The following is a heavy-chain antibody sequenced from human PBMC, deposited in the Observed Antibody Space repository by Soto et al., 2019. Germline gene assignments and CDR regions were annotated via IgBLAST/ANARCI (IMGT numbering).Heavy chain of an antibody. D-gene: IGHD2-2*01. J-gene: IGHJ6*02. CDR3: ASLPARHYYHGVDV. Sequence: SETLSLTCSVSGVSIVYYYWNWIRKPPGKGLEWLGHIYYTGITAYNPSLNSRITISVDTSKNQISLNLDSVTAADTAVYYCASLPARHYYHGVDVWGPGTAVTVSS. V-gene: IGHV4-59*01. CDR2: IYYTGIT. CDR1: GVSIVYYY.